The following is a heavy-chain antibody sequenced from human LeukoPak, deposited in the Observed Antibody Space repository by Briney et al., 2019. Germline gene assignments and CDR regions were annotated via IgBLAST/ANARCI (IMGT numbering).Heavy chain of an antibody. CDR2: IIPIFGTA. CDR1: GGTFSSYA. J-gene: IGHJ3*02. D-gene: IGHD1-26*01. Sequence: SVKVSCKASGGTFSSYAISWVRQAPGQGLEWMGGIIPIFGTANYAQKFQGRVAITTDESTSTAYMEQSSLRSEDTAVYYCARAGIVGAKKAFDIWGQGTMVTVSS. V-gene: IGHV1-69*05. CDR3: ARAGIVGAKKAFDI.